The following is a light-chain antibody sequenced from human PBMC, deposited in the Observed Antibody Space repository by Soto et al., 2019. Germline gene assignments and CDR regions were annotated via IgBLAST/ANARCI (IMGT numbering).Light chain of an antibody. CDR2: SNN. Sequence: QYVLAQPPSASGTPGQRVTISCSGSNFNIGSHTVNWYQQLPGTAPRLLIYSNNQRPSGVPDRFSGSKSGTSASLAISGLQSEDEAHYYCAAWDDSLKGWVFAGGTKVTVL. CDR3: AAWDDSLKGWV. V-gene: IGLV1-44*01. CDR1: NFNIGSHT. J-gene: IGLJ3*02.